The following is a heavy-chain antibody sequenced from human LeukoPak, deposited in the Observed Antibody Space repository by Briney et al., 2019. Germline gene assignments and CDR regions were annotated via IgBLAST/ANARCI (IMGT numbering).Heavy chain of an antibody. V-gene: IGHV3-66*01. CDR3: ARDAEYSSGWYYFDY. J-gene: IGHJ4*02. Sequence: GGSLRLSCAASAFTFSSYSMNWVRQAPGKGLEWVSVIYSGGSTYYAGSVKGRFTISRDNSKNTLYLQMNSLRAEDTAVYYCARDAEYSSGWYYFDYWGQGTLVTVSS. CDR1: AFTFSSYS. CDR2: IYSGGST. D-gene: IGHD6-19*01.